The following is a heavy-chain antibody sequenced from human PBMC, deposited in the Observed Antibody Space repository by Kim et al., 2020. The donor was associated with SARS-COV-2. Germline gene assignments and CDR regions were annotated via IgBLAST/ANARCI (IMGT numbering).Heavy chain of an antibody. CDR1: GFTFSDHA. Sequence: GGSLRLSCGGSGFTFSDHALHWVRQAPGKGLEWVAVISYDGSNIYYADSVKGRFTLSRDNSKNTLTLQMSSLKTADTAFYFCARGATSGWFFDYSGQGTLVPVSS. CDR3: ARGATSGWFFDY. CDR2: ISYDGSNI. J-gene: IGHJ4*02. V-gene: IGHV3-30-3*01. D-gene: IGHD6-19*01.